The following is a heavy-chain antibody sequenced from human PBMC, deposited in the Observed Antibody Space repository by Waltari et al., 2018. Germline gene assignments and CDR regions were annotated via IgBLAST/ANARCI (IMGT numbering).Heavy chain of an antibody. CDR2: INYKWST. CDR3: ARREAVVIASYFDY. V-gene: IGHV4-39*01. Sequence: QVQLQESGPGLVKPSQTLSLTCTVSGGSISSGGYYWSWIRQHPGKGLEWIWSINYKWSTYYHQSLKSRVTISGDTSKNQFSLKLSSVTAADTAVYYCARREAVVIASYFDYWGQGTLVTVSS. D-gene: IGHD2-21*01. J-gene: IGHJ4*02. CDR1: GGSISSGGYY.